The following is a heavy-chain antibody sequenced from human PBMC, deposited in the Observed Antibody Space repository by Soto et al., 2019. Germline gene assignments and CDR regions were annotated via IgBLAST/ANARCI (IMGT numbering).Heavy chain of an antibody. CDR1: GYTFTGYY. CDR2: INPNSGGP. J-gene: IGHJ4*02. V-gene: IGHV1-2*04. Sequence: ASVKVSCKASGYTFTGYYMHWVRQAPGQGLEWMGWINPNSGGPNYAQKFQGWVTMTRDTSISTAYMELSRLRSDDTAVYYCARASYYDFWSGYYYWGQGTLVTVSS. CDR3: ARASYYDFWSGYYY. D-gene: IGHD3-3*01.